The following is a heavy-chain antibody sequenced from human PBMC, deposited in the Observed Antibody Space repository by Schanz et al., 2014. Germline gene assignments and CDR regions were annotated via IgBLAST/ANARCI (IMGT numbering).Heavy chain of an antibody. J-gene: IGHJ4*02. CDR3: AKDLISGWSGFDY. CDR1: GFTFSDAW. Sequence: VQLVDSGGGLVKPGGSLRLSCAASGFTFSDAWMTWVRQAPGKGLEWVSITYSGGSTYYADSVKGRFTISRDNSKNTLYLLMNSLRAEDTAVYYCAKDLISGWSGFDYWGQGTLVTVSS. V-gene: IGHV3-66*01. CDR2: TYSGGST. D-gene: IGHD6-19*01.